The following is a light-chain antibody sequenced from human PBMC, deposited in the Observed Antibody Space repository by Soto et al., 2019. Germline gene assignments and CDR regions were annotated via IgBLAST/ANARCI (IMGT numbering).Light chain of an antibody. Sequence: EIVMTQSPATLSVSPGDRATLSCTASQSVNSDLAWYQQKPGQSPRLLIYGASTRATGVPARFSGSGSGTESTLTITSLQSEDFAIYYCQQYNNWPPYTFGQGTKLEIK. CDR2: GAS. J-gene: IGKJ2*01. CDR3: QQYNNWPPYT. CDR1: QSVNSD. V-gene: IGKV3-15*01.